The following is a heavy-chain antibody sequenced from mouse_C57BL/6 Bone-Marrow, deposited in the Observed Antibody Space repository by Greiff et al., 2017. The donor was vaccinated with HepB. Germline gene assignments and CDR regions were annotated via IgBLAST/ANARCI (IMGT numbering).Heavy chain of an antibody. CDR2: IHPNSGST. J-gene: IGHJ1*03. D-gene: IGHD2-3*01. Sequence: QVQLQQPGAELVKPGASVKLSCKASGYTFTSYWMHWVKQRPGQGLEWIGMIHPNSGSTNYNEKFKSKATLTVDKSSSTAYMQLSSLTSEDSAVYYGARSDGYYWYFDVWGTGTTFTASS. CDR1: GYTFTSYW. CDR3: ARSDGYYWYFDV. V-gene: IGHV1-64*01.